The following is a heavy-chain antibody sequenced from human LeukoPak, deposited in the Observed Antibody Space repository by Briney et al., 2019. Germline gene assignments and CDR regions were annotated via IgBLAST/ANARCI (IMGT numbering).Heavy chain of an antibody. D-gene: IGHD3-16*01. J-gene: IGHJ4*02. CDR3: ARGGGPPSYLDF. V-gene: IGHV4-30-4*02. Sequence: SETLSLTCTVSGGSISSGDYYWSWIRQPPGKGLEWIGYIYYSGSTYYNPSLKSRVTISVNTSKNQFSLKMSSVTAADTAVYYCARGGGPPSYLDFWGQGTLVTVSS. CDR2: IYYSGST. CDR1: GGSISSGDYY.